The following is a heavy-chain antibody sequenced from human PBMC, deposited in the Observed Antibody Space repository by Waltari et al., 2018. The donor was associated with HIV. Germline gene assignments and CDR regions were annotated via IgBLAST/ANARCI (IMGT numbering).Heavy chain of an antibody. CDR1: GYTFTGYY. J-gene: IGHJ6*02. CDR3: ARAQYYYDSSGYYYGDYGMDV. CDR2: INPNSGGT. D-gene: IGHD3-22*01. Sequence: QVQLVQSGAEVKKPGASVKVSCKASGYTFTGYYMHWVRQAPGQGLEWMGWINPNSGGTNYGQKFQGRGTMTRDTSIRTAYMELGRLRSDDTAVYYCARAQYYYDSSGYYYGDYGMDVWGQGTTVTVSS. V-gene: IGHV1-2*02.